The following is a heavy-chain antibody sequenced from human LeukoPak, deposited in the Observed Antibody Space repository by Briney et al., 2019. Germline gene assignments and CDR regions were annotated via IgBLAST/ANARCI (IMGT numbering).Heavy chain of an antibody. Sequence: ASVKVSCKASGYTLTGYYMHWVRQAPPQRLEWMGWMNPNSGGTKYAQKFQGRVTMTRDTSISTAYMELSRLRSDDTAMYYCARDKLGLGELSLYDQWGQGTLVTVFS. V-gene: IGHV1-2*02. CDR3: ARDKLGLGELSLYDQ. D-gene: IGHD3-16*02. CDR2: MNPNSGGT. J-gene: IGHJ5*02. CDR1: GYTLTGYY.